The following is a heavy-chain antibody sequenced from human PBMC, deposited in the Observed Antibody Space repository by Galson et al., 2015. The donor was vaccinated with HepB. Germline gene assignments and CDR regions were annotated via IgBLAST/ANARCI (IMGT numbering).Heavy chain of an antibody. D-gene: IGHD3-3*01. V-gene: IGHV3-23*01. CDR1: GFTFSSYA. CDR2: ISGGGRRT. Sequence: SLRLSCAASGFTFSSYAMSWVRQAPGKGLEWVSGISGGGRRTYYAGSVMGRFAISRDNSKNTLYLQMNSLRADDTAVYYCARDEMEWIHWGQGTLVTVSS. CDR3: ARDEMEWIH. J-gene: IGHJ4*02.